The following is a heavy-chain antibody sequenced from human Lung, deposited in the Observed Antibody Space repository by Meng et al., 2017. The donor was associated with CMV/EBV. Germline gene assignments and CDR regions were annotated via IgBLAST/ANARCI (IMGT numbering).Heavy chain of an antibody. CDR2: IIPIFGIA. CDR3: ARDRTGDCSSTSCYNYYYYYGMDV. Sequence: XVSCXTYGGTFSSYAFSWVRQAPGQGLEWMGGIIPIFGIANYAQKFQGRVTITTDESTSTAYMELSSLRSEDTAVYYCARDRTGDCSSTSCYNYYYYYGMDVWGQGXTVTFSS. V-gene: IGHV1-69*05. J-gene: IGHJ6*02. CDR1: GGTFSSYA. D-gene: IGHD2-2*02.